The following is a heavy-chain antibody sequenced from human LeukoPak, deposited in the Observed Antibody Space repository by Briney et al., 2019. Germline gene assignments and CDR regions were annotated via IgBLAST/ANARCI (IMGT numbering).Heavy chain of an antibody. V-gene: IGHV1-69*13. CDR3: ARGFWVTGDAFDI. CDR2: IIPIFGTA. D-gene: IGHD1-14*01. J-gene: IGHJ3*02. Sequence: ASVEVSRKASGGTFSSYAISWVRQAPGQGLEWMGGIIPIFGTANYAQKFQGRVTITADESTSTAYMELSSLRSEDTAVYYCARGFWVTGDAFDIWGQGTMVTVSS. CDR1: GGTFSSYA.